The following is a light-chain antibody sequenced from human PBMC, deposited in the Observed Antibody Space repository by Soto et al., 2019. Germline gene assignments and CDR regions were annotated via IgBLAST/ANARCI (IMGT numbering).Light chain of an antibody. CDR1: QAITGY. Sequence: IQLTQSPSSLSASVGDRVTITCRASQAITGYAAWYQQNPGQAPKLLIYAASTLQSGVPSRFSGSGSGTDFTLTISSLHPTDFATYFCQQFKSYPYTFGQGTKVDIK. CDR2: AAS. J-gene: IGKJ2*01. CDR3: QQFKSYPYT. V-gene: IGKV1-9*01.